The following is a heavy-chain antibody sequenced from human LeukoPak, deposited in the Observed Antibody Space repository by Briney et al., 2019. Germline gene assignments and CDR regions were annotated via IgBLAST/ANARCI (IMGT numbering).Heavy chain of an antibody. CDR1: GYTFTSYG. D-gene: IGHD3-22*01. Sequence: AASVKVSCKASGYTFTSYGISWVRQAPGQGLEWMGWISAYNGNTNYAQKLQGRVTMTRDTSTSTVYMEPSSLRSEDTAVYYCARVKSYYYDTSDKDAFDIWGQGTMVTVSS. V-gene: IGHV1-18*01. CDR3: ARVKSYYYDTSDKDAFDI. J-gene: IGHJ3*02. CDR2: ISAYNGNT.